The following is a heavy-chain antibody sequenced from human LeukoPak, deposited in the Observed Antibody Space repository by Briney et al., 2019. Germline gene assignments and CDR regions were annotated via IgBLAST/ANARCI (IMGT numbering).Heavy chain of an antibody. CDR3: ARYLTGTATFDY. Sequence: SETLSLTCTVSGGSINNYYWSWIRQPPGKGLEWIGCIYYSGSTNYNPSLRSRVTISVDTSKNQFSLKLSSVTAADTAMYYCARYLTGTATFDYWGQGTLVTVSA. J-gene: IGHJ4*02. CDR2: IYYSGST. V-gene: IGHV4-59*01. D-gene: IGHD1-1*01. CDR1: GGSINNYY.